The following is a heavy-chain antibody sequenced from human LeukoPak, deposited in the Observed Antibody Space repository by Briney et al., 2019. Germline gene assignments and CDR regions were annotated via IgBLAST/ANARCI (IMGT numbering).Heavy chain of an antibody. D-gene: IGHD3-16*01. V-gene: IGHV3-66*02. Sequence: PGGSLRLSCAVSGFTFSSHWMSWVRQAPGKGLEWVSVIYSGDNTYYVESVKGRFTISRDNSKNTLFLQMNRLRAEDTAVYYCAGRRVLDASFDYWGQGTLVTVSS. CDR1: GFTFSSHW. CDR3: AGRRVLDASFDY. CDR2: IYSGDNT. J-gene: IGHJ4*02.